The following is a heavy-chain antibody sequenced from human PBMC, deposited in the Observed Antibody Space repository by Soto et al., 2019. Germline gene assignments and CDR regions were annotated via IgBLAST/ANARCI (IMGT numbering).Heavy chain of an antibody. D-gene: IGHD3-3*01. CDR2: ISSSSSTI. CDR3: ARTNPTIFGVVITDDAFDI. V-gene: IGHV3-48*01. CDR1: GFTFSSYS. Sequence: GGSLRLSCAASGFTFSSYSMNWVRQAPGKGLEWVSYISSSSSTIYYADSVKGRFTISRENAKNSLYLQMNSLRAEDTAVYYCARTNPTIFGVVITDDAFDIWGQGTMVTVSS. J-gene: IGHJ3*02.